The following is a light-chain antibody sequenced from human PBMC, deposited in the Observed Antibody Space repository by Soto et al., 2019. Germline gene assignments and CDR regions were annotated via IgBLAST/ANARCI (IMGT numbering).Light chain of an antibody. CDR1: QSISSH. J-gene: IGKJ1*01. CDR3: QQSYSTPRK. Sequence: DIQMTQSPSSLSASVVDRVTITCRASQSISSHLNWYQQKPGKAPKLLIFAASSLQSGVPSTFSGSGSGTDFTLTITSLQPEDFATYYCQQSYSTPRKFGQGTKVDIK. CDR2: AAS. V-gene: IGKV1-39*01.